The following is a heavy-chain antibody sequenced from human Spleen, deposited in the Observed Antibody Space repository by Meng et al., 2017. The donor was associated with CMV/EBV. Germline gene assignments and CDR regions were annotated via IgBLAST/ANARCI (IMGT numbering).Heavy chain of an antibody. J-gene: IGHJ4*02. CDR1: GFTVSNHY. V-gene: IGHV3-53*01. CDR2: IYSGGST. Sequence: GESLKISCAASGFTVSNHYMSWVRQAPGKGLGWVSLIYSGGSTYYADSVEGRFTISRDNSKNTLYLQMNSLRAEDTAVYYCARVPYWGQGTLVTVSS. CDR3: ARVPY.